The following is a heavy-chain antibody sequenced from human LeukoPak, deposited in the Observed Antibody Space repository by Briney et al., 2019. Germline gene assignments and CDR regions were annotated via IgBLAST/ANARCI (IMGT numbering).Heavy chain of an antibody. CDR1: GYTPTELS. CDR3: ATDSGIAAAAFDY. CDR2: FDPEDGET. D-gene: IGHD6-13*01. Sequence: ASVKVSCKVSGYTPTELSMHWVRQAPGKGLEWMGGFDPEDGETIYAQKFQGRVTMTEDTSTDTAYMELSSLRSEDTAVYYCATDSGIAAAAFDYWGQGTLVTVSS. V-gene: IGHV1-24*01. J-gene: IGHJ4*02.